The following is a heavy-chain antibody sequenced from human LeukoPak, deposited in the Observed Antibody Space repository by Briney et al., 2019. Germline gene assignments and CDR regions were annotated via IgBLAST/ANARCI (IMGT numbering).Heavy chain of an antibody. J-gene: IGHJ1*01. Sequence: GESLKISCKGPRHSFHSHWSGWVRQMPGKGLEWMGIIYPGDSDTRYSPSFQGQVTISADKSISTAYLQWNSLEASDSAIYYCARRGDSDFRIDWGQGTLVTVSS. V-gene: IGHV5-51*01. CDR3: ARRGDSDFRID. CDR2: IYPGDSDT. D-gene: IGHD2-21*02. CDR1: RHSFHSHW.